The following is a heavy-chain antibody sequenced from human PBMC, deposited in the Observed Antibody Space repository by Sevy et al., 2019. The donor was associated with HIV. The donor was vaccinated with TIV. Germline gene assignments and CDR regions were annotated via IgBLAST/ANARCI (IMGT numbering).Heavy chain of an antibody. CDR2: IYYNGHI. CDR1: GGSITSLC. Sequence: SETLSLTCTVSGGSITSLCWNWIRQPPGKGLEWIANIYYNGHINYNPSLKSRVTLSLDTSKNQFSLRLSYVTAADTAMYYCAGENAWGRGYSWGQGTLVTVSS. J-gene: IGHJ4*02. V-gene: IGHV4-59*08. D-gene: IGHD1-26*01. CDR3: AGENAWGRGYS.